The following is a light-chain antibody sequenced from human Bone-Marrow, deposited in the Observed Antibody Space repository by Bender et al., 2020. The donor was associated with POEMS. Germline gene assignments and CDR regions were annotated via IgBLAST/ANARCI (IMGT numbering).Light chain of an antibody. CDR2: EVN. CDR3: CSYAGMSTWV. Sequence: QSALTQPASVSGSPGQSVTISCTGTSSDVGGYNYVSWYQQHPGKAPKVMIYEVNKRPSGVPDRFSGSKSGNTASLTISGLQAEDEADYHCCSYAGMSTWVFGGGTKLTVL. V-gene: IGLV2-23*02. J-gene: IGLJ3*02. CDR1: SSDVGGYNY.